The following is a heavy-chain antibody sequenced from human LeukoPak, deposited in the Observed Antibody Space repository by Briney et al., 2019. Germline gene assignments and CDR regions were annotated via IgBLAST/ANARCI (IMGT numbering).Heavy chain of an antibody. CDR1: GFTFDDYG. CDR2: INWNGGST. D-gene: IGHD1-26*01. Sequence: GGSLRLSCAASGFTFDDYGMSWVRQAPGKGLEWVSGINWNGGSTGYADSVEGRFTISRDNAKNSLYLQMNSLRTEDTAVYHCVVGSYHDYWGQGTLVTVSS. V-gene: IGHV3-20*01. J-gene: IGHJ4*02. CDR3: VVGSYHDY.